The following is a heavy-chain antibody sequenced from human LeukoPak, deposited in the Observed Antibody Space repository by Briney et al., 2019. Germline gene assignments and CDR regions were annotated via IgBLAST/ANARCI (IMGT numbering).Heavy chain of an antibody. V-gene: IGHV3-15*01. CDR1: GLTFSYAW. CDR3: FSPSF. Sequence: GGSLSLSRAASGLTFSYAWMTWVRQAPGKGLEWVGRVKSKTDGGTIDYAAPVKGRFIISRDDSKNTLYLQMNSLKTEDTAVYYCFSPSFWGQGTLVTVSS. CDR2: VKSKTDGGTI. J-gene: IGHJ4*02.